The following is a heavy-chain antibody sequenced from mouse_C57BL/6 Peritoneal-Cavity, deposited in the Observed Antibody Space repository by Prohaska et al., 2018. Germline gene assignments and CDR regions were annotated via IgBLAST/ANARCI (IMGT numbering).Heavy chain of an antibody. D-gene: IGHD2-3*01. J-gene: IGHJ1*03. V-gene: IGHV12-3*01. Sequence: QMQLQESGLGLVKPSQSLFLTCSITGFPITSGYYWIWIRQSHVKPLEWMGYITHSGETFYNPSLQSPISITRDTSLNQFFLQLNSVSTDDTSMYYCACDYYGYWYFDVVVTATT. CDR2: ITHSGET. CDR1: GFPITSGYY. CDR3: ACDYYGYWYFDV.